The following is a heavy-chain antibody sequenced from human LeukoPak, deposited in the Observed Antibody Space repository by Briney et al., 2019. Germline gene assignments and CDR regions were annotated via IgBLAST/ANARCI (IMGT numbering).Heavy chain of an antibody. V-gene: IGHV3-53*01. J-gene: IGHJ4*02. CDR1: GFTVSSNY. D-gene: IGHD6-19*01. CDR3: ARVRSLNSVAGTVDY. Sequence: PGGSLRLSCAASGFTVSSNYMSWVRQAPGKGLEWASVIYTGGSTYYADSVKGRFTISRDNSGNTLYLQMNSLRVEDTAVYYCARVRSLNSVAGTVDYWGQGTLVTVSS. CDR2: IYTGGST.